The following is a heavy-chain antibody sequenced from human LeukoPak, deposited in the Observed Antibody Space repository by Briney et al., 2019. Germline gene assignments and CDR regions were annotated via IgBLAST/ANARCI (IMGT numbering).Heavy chain of an antibody. CDR3: SRLVGYYDSSAHNDY. J-gene: IGHJ4*02. CDR1: GSTFGDYA. CDR2: IGSKVYGGTT. D-gene: IGHD3-22*01. Sequence: PGGSLRLSCTASGSTFGDYAMSWVRQAPGKGLEWVGFIGSKVYGGTTEYAASVQGRFTISRDNSQSVAYLHMNSLKTEDTALYYCSRLVGYYDSSAHNDYWGQGTLVTVSS. V-gene: IGHV3-49*04.